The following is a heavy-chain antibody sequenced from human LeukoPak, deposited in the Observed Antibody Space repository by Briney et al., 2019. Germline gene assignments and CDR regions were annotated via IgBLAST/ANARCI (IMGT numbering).Heavy chain of an antibody. Sequence: ASVKVSCKASGYIFTKYVVHWVRQAPGQRPEWMGRIKAGNGDTKYSQNFQDRLTITRDTSASTVYMELSNLTSEDTALYYCARDDCGDTCYPGGYWGQGTLVTVSS. CDR3: ARDDCGDTCYPGGY. CDR1: GYIFTKYV. J-gene: IGHJ4*02. D-gene: IGHD2-21*01. CDR2: IKAGNGDT. V-gene: IGHV1-3*01.